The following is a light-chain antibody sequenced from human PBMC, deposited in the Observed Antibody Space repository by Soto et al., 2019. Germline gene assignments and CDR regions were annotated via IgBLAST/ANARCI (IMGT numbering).Light chain of an antibody. CDR2: EDN. CDR1: SGSIASNY. CDR3: QSYDSSNVV. V-gene: IGLV6-57*01. J-gene: IGLJ2*01. Sequence: NFMLTQPHSVSESPGKTVTISCTRSSGSIASNYVQWFQQRPGSSPTTVIYEDNQRPSGVPDRFSGSIDGSSNSASLTISGLETEDEADYYCQSYDSSNVVFGGGTKLTVL.